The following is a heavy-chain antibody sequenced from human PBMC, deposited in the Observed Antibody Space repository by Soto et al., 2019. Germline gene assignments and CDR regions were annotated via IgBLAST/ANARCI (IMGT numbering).Heavy chain of an antibody. CDR3: TRASYSGSSNDY. CDR1: GYSFTGYD. D-gene: IGHD1-26*01. J-gene: IGHJ4*02. V-gene: IGHV1-3*01. Sequence: ASVKVSCKASGYSFTGYDMHWVRQAPGQRLEWMGWINVGNGNTKYSQKFQGRVTITRDTSASTAYMELSSLKSEDTAVYYCTRASYSGSSNDYWGQGTLVTVSS. CDR2: INVGNGNT.